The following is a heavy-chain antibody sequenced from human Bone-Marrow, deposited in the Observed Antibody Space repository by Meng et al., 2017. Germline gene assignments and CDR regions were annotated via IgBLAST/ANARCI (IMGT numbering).Heavy chain of an antibody. CDR3: GRAAYDIWSGYAP. D-gene: IGHD3-3*01. Sequence: QVPLLESGPGRVKPSGTLSLTCAVSGASIRISHCWGWVRQPPGKGLEWIGEIYHDGSTNYTPSLKSRVTISVDKSKNQFSLKLSSVTAADTAVYYCGRAAYDIWSGYAPWGQGSLVTVSS. J-gene: IGHJ5*02. V-gene: IGHV4-4*02. CDR1: GASIRISHC. CDR2: IYHDGST.